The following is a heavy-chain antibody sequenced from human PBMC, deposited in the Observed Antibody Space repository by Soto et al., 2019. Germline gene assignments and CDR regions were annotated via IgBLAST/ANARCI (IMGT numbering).Heavy chain of an antibody. D-gene: IGHD3-3*01. V-gene: IGHV4-30-2*01. J-gene: IGHJ5*02. CDR2: IYHSGST. CDR3: ARAKDYDFWSGYLLGT. Sequence: SETLSLTCAVSGGSISSGGYSWSWIRQPPGKGLEWIGYIYHSGSTYYNPSLKSRVTISVDRSKNQFSLKLSSVTAADTAVYYCARAKDYDFWSGYLLGTWGQGTLVTVSS. CDR1: GGSISSGGYS.